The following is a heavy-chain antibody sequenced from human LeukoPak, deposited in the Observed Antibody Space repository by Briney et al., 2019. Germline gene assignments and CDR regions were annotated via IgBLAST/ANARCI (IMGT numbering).Heavy chain of an antibody. CDR3: AFHTRYCSSTSCSDY. D-gene: IGHD2-2*01. CDR1: GYTFTGYY. CDR2: INPNSGGT. Sequence: ASVKVSCKASGYTFTGYYMHWVRQAPGQGLEWMGWINPNSGGTNYAQKFQGRVTMTRDTSISTAYMELSRLRSDDTAVYYCAFHTRYCSSTSCSDYWGQGTLVSLSS. V-gene: IGHV1-2*02. J-gene: IGHJ4*02.